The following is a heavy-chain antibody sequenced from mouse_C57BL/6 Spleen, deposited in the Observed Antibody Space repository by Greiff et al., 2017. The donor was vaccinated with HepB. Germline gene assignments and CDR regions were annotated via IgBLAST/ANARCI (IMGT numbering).Heavy chain of an antibody. J-gene: IGHJ2*01. CDR2: IRSKSNNYAT. V-gene: IGHV10-1*01. CDR1: GFSFNTYA. Sequence: EVQGVESGGGLVQPKGSLKLSCAASGFSFNTYAMNWVRQAPGKGLEWVARIRSKSNNYATYYADSVKDRFTISRDDSESMLYLQMNNLKTEDTAMYYCVRQGGNYGWYFDYWGQGTTLTVSS. D-gene: IGHD2-1*01. CDR3: VRQGGNYGWYFDY.